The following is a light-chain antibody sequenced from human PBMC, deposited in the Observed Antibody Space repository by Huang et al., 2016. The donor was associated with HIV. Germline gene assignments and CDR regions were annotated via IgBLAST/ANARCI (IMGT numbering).Light chain of an antibody. J-gene: IGKJ5*01. CDR2: DAS. CDR1: QDINNY. V-gene: IGKV1-33*01. Sequence: DIQMTQSPSSLSASVGDRVTITCQASQDINNYLNWYQQKPGKAPKLLIYDASNLETGVPSRFSGGGSGTDFTFTISGLQPEDFAIYYCQQYEDLPPITFGQGTRLEIK. CDR3: QQYEDLPPIT.